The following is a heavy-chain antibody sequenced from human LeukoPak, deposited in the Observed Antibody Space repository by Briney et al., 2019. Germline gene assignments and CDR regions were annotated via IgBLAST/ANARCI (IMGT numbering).Heavy chain of an antibody. CDR2: INPYSGGT. D-gene: IGHD6-19*01. Sequence: EASVKASCKASGYTFSDYYMHWVRQAPGQGLEWMGWINPYSGGTNYAEKFQGRVTMTRDTSITTAYMELSSLRSDDTAMYYCATLRRSGWYIGDWGQGTLVTVSS. J-gene: IGHJ4*02. V-gene: IGHV1-2*02. CDR3: ATLRRSGWYIGD. CDR1: GYTFSDYY.